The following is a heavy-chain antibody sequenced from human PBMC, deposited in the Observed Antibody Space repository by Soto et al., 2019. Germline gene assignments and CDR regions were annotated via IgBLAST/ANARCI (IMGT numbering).Heavy chain of an antibody. CDR3: ASDYSGY. V-gene: IGHV3-33*01. J-gene: IGHJ4*02. CDR1: GFTFSSYG. CDR2: IWYDGSKK. Sequence: QVQLVESGGGVVQPGRSLRLSCAASGFTFSSYGMHWVRQAPGKGLEWVAVIWYDGSKKYYADSVKGRFTISRDNSKNTLYLQMNSLRAEDTAVYYCASDYSGYWGQGTLVTVSS.